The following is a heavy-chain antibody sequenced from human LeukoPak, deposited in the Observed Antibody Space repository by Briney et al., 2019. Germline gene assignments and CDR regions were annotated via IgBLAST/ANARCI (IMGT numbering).Heavy chain of an antibody. D-gene: IGHD6-13*01. Sequence: PSETLSLTCTVSGGSISSSSYYWGWIRQPPGKGLEWIGSIYYSGSTYYNPSLKSRVTISVDTSKNQFSLKLSSVTAADTAVYYCAMGIAAAGHWFDPWGQGTLVTVSS. CDR3: AMGIAAAGHWFDP. J-gene: IGHJ5*02. CDR1: GGSISSSSYY. CDR2: IYYSGST. V-gene: IGHV4-39*01.